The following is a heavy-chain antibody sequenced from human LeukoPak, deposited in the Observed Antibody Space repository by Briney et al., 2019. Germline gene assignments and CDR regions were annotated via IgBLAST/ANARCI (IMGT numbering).Heavy chain of an antibody. D-gene: IGHD2-15*01. V-gene: IGHV3-74*01. CDR1: GFTSSSYW. CDR2: INTDGSST. J-gene: IGHJ6*03. Sequence: GGSLRLSCAAFGFTSSSYWMHWVRQAPGKGLVWVSRINTDGSSTSYADSVKGRFTISRDNAKNTLYLQMNSLGAEDTAVYYCARGRGIYYMDVWGKGTTVTVSS. CDR3: ARGRGIYYMDV.